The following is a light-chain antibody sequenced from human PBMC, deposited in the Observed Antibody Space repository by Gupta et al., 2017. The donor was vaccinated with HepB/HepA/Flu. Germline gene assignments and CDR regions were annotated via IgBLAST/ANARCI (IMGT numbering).Light chain of an antibody. Sequence: SSVLTQPPSVSVAPGNTASITVGGNNIGTKSVHWYQQKPGQAPVLVLYDDNDRPSGIPERFSGSNSANTATLTINRVEAGDEADCYCQVWDSSSDHVIFGGGTKLTVL. CDR2: DDN. CDR3: QVWDSSSDHVI. V-gene: IGLV3-21*03. CDR1: NIGTKS. J-gene: IGLJ2*01.